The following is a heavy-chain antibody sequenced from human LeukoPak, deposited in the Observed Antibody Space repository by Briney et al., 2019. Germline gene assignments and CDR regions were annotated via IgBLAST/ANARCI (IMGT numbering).Heavy chain of an antibody. J-gene: IGHJ4*02. Sequence: SETLSLTCTVSGGSISSYYWSWIRQPPGKGLEFIGYIYYSGSTSYNPSLKSRVTISVDTSKNQFSLNLSSVTAADTALYYCARTYGDYRFDYWGQGTLVTVSS. CDR1: GGSISSYY. V-gene: IGHV4-59*01. CDR3: ARTYGDYRFDY. CDR2: IYYSGST. D-gene: IGHD4-17*01.